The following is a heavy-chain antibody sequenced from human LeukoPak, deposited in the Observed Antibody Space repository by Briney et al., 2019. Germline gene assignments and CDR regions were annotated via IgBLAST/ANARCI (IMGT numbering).Heavy chain of an antibody. D-gene: IGHD3-3*01. V-gene: IGHV3-9*01. Sequence: PGRSLRLSCAASGFTFDDYAMHWVRQAPGKGLEWVSGIGWNSGSIGYADSVKGRFTISRDNAKNSLYLQMNSLRAEDTAVYYCARDSKPRGLRFLEWLPISWFDPWGQGILVTVSS. CDR3: ARDSKPRGLRFLEWLPISWFDP. J-gene: IGHJ5*02. CDR2: IGWNSGSI. CDR1: GFTFDDYA.